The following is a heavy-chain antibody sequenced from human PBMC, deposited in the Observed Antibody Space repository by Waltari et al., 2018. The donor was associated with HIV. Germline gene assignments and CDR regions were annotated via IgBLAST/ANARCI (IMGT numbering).Heavy chain of an antibody. CDR1: GGPVSRGSYY. V-gene: IGHV4-61*01. CDR3: ARARLPGYYFDY. J-gene: IGHJ4*02. Sequence: QVQLQESGPGLVKPSEPLSLTCTVSGGPVSRGSYYWTWIRQPPGKGLEWIGYIYYSGSTNYNPSLKSRVTISVDTSKNQFSLKLSSVTAADTAVYYCARARLPGYYFDYWGQGTLVTVSS. CDR2: IYYSGST.